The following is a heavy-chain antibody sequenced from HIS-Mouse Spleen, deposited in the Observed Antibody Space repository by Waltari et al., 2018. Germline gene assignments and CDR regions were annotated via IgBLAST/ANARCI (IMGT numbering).Heavy chain of an antibody. D-gene: IGHD6-13*01. J-gene: IGHJ2*01. CDR3: AREIPYSSSWYDWYFDL. CDR1: GGSISSSSYY. CDR2: IYYSGST. Sequence: QLQLQESGPGLVTPSETLSLPCPVPGGSISSSSYYWGWIRQPPGKGLEWIGSIYYSGSTYYNPSLKSRVTISVDTSKNQFSLKLSSVTAADTAVYYCAREIPYSSSWYDWYFDLWGRGTLVTVSS. V-gene: IGHV4-39*07.